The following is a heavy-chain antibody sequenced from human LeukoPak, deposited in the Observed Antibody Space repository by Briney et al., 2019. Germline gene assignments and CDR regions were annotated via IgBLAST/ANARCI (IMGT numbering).Heavy chain of an antibody. CDR2: INHSGST. J-gene: IGHJ4*02. V-gene: IGHV4-34*01. CDR3: ARGYSHYYGSGCYYY. Sequence: PSETLSLTCAVYGGSFSGYYWSWIRQPPGKGLEWIGEINHSGSTNYNPSLKSRVTISVDTSKNQFSLKLSSVTAADTAVYYCARGYSHYYGSGCYYYWGQGTLVTVSS. CDR1: GGSFSGYY. D-gene: IGHD3-10*01.